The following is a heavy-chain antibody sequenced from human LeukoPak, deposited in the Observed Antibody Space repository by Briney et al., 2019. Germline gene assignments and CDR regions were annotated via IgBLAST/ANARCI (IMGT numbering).Heavy chain of an antibody. Sequence: ASVKVSCEASGYTFTGYYMHWVRQAPGQGLEWMGRINPNSGGTNYAQKFQGKVTMTRDTSISTAYMELSRLRSDDTAVYYCARVSSGDSSGYPHYWGQGTLVTVSS. CDR3: ARVSSGDSSGYPHY. V-gene: IGHV1-2*06. D-gene: IGHD3-22*01. CDR1: GYTFTGYY. CDR2: INPNSGGT. J-gene: IGHJ4*02.